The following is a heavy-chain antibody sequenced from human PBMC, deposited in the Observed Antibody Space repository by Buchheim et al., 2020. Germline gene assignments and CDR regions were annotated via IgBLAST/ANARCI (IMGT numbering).Heavy chain of an antibody. V-gene: IGHV4-30-4*01. Sequence: QVQLQESGPGLVKPSQTLSLTCTVSGGSITSGDYYWNWIRQPPGKGLEWIGYIYYSGSTYYNPSLKSRVTISVDKSKNQFSLKLSSVTAADTAVYYCARDHCSGGSCHLASFDYWGQGTL. CDR1: GGSITSGDYY. CDR2: IYYSGST. D-gene: IGHD2-15*01. CDR3: ARDHCSGGSCHLASFDY. J-gene: IGHJ4*02.